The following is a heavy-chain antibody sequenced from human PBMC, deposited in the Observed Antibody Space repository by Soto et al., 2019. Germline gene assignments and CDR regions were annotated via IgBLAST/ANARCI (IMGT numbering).Heavy chain of an antibody. V-gene: IGHV1-3*01. CDR3: ASPSISIVAAAGYYYYGMDV. CDR2: INAGNGNT. CDR1: GYTFTSYA. J-gene: IGHJ6*02. Sequence: EASVKVSCKASGYTFTSYAMHWVRQAPGQRLEWMGWINAGNGNTKYSQKFQGRVTITRDTSASTAYMELSSLRSEDTAVYYCASPSISIVAAAGYYYYGMDVWGQGTTVTVSS. D-gene: IGHD6-13*01.